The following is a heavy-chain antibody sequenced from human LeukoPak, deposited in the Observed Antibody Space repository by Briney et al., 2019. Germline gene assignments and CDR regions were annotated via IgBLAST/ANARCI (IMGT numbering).Heavy chain of an antibody. CDR2: IYYSGST. Sequence: SETLSLTCTVSGGSISSGDYYWSWIRQPPEKGLQWIGYIYYSGSTYYNPSLKSRITISLDTSKNQFSLELSSVTAADTAVYYCARGFSPNWFDPWGQGTLVTVSS. CDR3: ARGFSPNWFDP. J-gene: IGHJ5*02. V-gene: IGHV4-30-4*01. CDR1: GGSISSGDYY.